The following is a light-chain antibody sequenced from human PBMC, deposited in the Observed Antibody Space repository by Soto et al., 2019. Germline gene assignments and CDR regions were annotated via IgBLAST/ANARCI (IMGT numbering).Light chain of an antibody. J-gene: IGKJ1*01. CDR3: QQFNSYSRT. V-gene: IGKV1-5*01. CDR2: DAS. CDR1: QSISNW. Sequence: DIQMTQSPSTLSASVGERITITCRASQSISNWLAWYQQKPGKAPKFLIYDASTWESGVPSRFSGSGSGTDFTLTISSLQPDDFATDYCQQFNSYSRTFGQGTKVDIK.